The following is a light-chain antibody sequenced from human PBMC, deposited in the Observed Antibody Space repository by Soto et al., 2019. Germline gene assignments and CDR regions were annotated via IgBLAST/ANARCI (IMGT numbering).Light chain of an antibody. CDR3: SSYTSSSTYVV. CDR1: SSDVGCYNY. Sequence: QSALTQPASVSGSPGQSITISCTGTSSDVGCYNYVSWYQQHPGKAPKLMIYEVSNRPSGVSNRFSGSKSGNTASLTISGLHAEDEADDYCSSYTSSSTYVVFGGGTKVTVL. V-gene: IGLV2-14*01. CDR2: EVS. J-gene: IGLJ2*01.